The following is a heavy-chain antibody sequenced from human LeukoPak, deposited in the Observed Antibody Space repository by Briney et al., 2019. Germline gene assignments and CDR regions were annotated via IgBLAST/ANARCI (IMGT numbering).Heavy chain of an antibody. D-gene: IGHD5-18*01. Sequence: GGSLRLSCAASGFTVSSIHMVWVRQAPGKGLEWVSVTYTGGNSYYADSVKGRFTISRDNSKNELYLQMNSLRAEDTAMYFCARGYSHGSATLDYWGQGTLVTVSS. CDR2: TYTGGNS. CDR1: GFTVSSIH. V-gene: IGHV3-53*05. J-gene: IGHJ4*02. CDR3: ARGYSHGSATLDY.